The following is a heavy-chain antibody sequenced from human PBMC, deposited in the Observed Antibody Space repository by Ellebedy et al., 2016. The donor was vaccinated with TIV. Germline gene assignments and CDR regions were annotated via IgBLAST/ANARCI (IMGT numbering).Heavy chain of an antibody. V-gene: IGHV5-10-1*04. J-gene: IGHJ4*02. CDR1: GYSFTSYW. D-gene: IGHD5-18*01. CDR3: ARHTAPIGFFDY. CDR2: IDPSDSYT. Sequence: GESLKISXKGSGYSFTSYWISWVRQMPGKGLEWMGRIDPSDSYTNYSPSFQGQVTISADKSISTSYLQWSSLKASDTAMYYCARHTAPIGFFDYWGQGTLVTVSS.